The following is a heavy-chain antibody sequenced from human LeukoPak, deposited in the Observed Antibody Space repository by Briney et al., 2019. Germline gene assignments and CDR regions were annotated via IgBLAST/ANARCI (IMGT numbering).Heavy chain of an antibody. J-gene: IGHJ4*02. CDR3: ATVMQDSFFNY. D-gene: IGHD5/OR15-5a*01. Sequence: SETLSLTCTVSGYSISSGYYWGWIRQPPGKGLEWIGSIYHSGSTYYNPSLKSRVTIAVDTSKNQFSLNLSSVTAADTAVYYCATVMQDSFFNYWGQGTLVTVSS. CDR1: GYSISSGYY. V-gene: IGHV4-38-2*02. CDR2: IYHSGST.